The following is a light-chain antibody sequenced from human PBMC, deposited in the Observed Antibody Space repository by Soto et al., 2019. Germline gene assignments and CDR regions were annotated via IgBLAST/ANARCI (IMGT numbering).Light chain of an antibody. Sequence: DTLFTQSPGTLSLTSGERATLSCTASQSISGTYLAWYQQKPGQAPRLLIYSASTRATGIPDRFSGSGSGTDFTLTISRLEPEDFAVYYCQHYGTSPSTFGQGTKVDIK. CDR1: QSISGTY. CDR3: QHYGTSPST. CDR2: SAS. V-gene: IGKV3-20*01. J-gene: IGKJ1*01.